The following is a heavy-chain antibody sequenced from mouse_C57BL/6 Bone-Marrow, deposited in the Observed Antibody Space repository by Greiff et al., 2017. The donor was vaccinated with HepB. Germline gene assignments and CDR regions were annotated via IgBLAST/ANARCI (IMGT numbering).Heavy chain of an antibody. Sequence: QVQLQQPGAELVKPGASVKMSCKASGYTFTSYWITWVKQRPGQGLEWIGDIYPGSGSTNYNEKFKSKATLTVDNSSSTAYMRLSSLTSEDSAVSYCAHNWAWFAYWGQGTLVTVSA. CDR3: AHNWAWFAY. J-gene: IGHJ3*01. V-gene: IGHV1-55*01. CDR2: IYPGSGST. D-gene: IGHD4-1*02. CDR1: GYTFTSYW.